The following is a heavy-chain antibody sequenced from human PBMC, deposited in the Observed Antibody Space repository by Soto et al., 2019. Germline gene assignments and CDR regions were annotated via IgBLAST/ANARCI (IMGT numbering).Heavy chain of an antibody. V-gene: IGHV4-39*01. J-gene: IGHJ4*02. CDR3: ARHVNSSSYFDY. CDR1: GDSINSSDYY. D-gene: IGHD6-13*01. Sequence: SETLSLTCTVSGDSINSSDYYWGWIRQPPGKGLEWIGSISYSGTTYYNPSLKSRVTISVDPSKTHFSLRLTSLTAPDTALYYCARHVNSSSYFDYWGQGTPVTGS. CDR2: ISYSGTT.